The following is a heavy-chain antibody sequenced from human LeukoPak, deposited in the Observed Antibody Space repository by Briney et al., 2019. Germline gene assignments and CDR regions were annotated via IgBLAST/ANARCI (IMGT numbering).Heavy chain of an antibody. CDR3: AKDVVVRGVGWFDP. D-gene: IGHD3-10*01. Sequence: GGSLRLSCAASGITFSSYGMSWVRQAPGKGLEWVAFIRYDGSNKYYADSVKGRFTISRDNSKNTLYLQMNSLRDEDTAVYYCAKDVVVRGVGWFDPWGQGTLVTVSS. V-gene: IGHV3-30*02. CDR1: GITFSSYG. J-gene: IGHJ5*02. CDR2: IRYDGSNK.